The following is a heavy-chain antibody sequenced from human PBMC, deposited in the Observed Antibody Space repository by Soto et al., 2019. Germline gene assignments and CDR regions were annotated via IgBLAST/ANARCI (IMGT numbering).Heavy chain of an antibody. CDR1: GGSISSYY. D-gene: IGHD3-16*01. CDR3: ARGGPYYDYIWGSSTSAVYFDY. V-gene: IGHV4-59*01. J-gene: IGHJ4*02. CDR2: IYYSGST. Sequence: KPSETLSLTCTVSGGSISSYYWSWIRQPPGKGLEWIGYIYYSGSTNYNPSLRSRVIISVDTSKNQFSLKLSSVTAADTAVYYCARGGPYYDYIWGSSTSAVYFDYWGQGTLVTVSS.